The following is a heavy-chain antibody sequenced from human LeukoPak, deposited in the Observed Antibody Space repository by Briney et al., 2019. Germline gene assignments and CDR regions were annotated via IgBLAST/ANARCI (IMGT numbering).Heavy chain of an antibody. J-gene: IGHJ3*02. CDR2: ISSSSSNI. Sequence: GGSLRLSCAPSGFTFSSYSMNSVRQAPGKGLEWVSFISSSSSNIYYPDSVKGRFTISRDNAKNSLHLQMNSLGAEDTAVYYCARDSSGTDIWGQGTMVTVSS. D-gene: IGHD3-10*01. CDR1: GFTFSSYS. V-gene: IGHV3-21*01. CDR3: ARDSSGTDI.